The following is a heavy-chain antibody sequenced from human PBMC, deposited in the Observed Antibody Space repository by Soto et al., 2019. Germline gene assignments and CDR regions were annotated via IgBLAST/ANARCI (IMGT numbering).Heavy chain of an antibody. D-gene: IGHD3-10*01. V-gene: IGHV4-31*03. CDR3: ARDGDGSGSYLIGYFDY. J-gene: IGHJ4*02. CDR2: IYYSGST. CDR1: GGSISSGHYY. Sequence: QVQLQESGPGLVKPSQTLSLTCTVSGGSISSGHYYWSWIRQHPGKGLEWIGYIYYSGSTYYNPSLTSRVTISVDTSNNHFSLKLSSVTAADTAVYYCARDGDGSGSYLIGYFDYWGQGSLVTVSS.